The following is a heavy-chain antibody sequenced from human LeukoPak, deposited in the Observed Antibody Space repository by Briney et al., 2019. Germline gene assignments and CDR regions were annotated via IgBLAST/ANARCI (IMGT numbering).Heavy chain of an antibody. CDR2: INPNSGGT. D-gene: IGHD6-19*01. J-gene: IGHJ4*02. Sequence: GASVKVSCKASGYTFTGYYMHWVRQAPGQGLEWMGWINPNSGGTNYAQKLQGRVTMTTDTSTSTAYMELRSLRPDDTAVYYCARDLGITVAGNGYWGQGTLVTVSS. V-gene: IGHV1-2*02. CDR3: ARDLGITVAGNGY. CDR1: GYTFTGYY.